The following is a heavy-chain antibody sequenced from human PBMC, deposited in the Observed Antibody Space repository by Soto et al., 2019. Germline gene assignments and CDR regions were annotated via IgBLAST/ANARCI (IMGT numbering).Heavy chain of an antibody. CDR1: GFSLTTSGVG. V-gene: IGHV2-5*02. CDR2: IYWDDDQ. D-gene: IGHD4-4*01. CDR3: AQHFRGHYKFDY. Sequence: QITLKESGPTLVKPTQTLTLACTFSGFSLTTSGVGVGWIRQPPGKALDWLALIYWDDDQRYSPSLKSRLTITQDTSKNQVVLTMANMDPVDTATYYCAQHFRGHYKFDYWGQGTLVTASS. J-gene: IGHJ4*02.